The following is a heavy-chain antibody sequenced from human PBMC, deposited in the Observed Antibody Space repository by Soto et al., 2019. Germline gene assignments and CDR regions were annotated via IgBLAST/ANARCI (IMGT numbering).Heavy chain of an antibody. CDR2: IFYSGST. CDR3: AKDSGYNYGYFRWFDP. D-gene: IGHD5-18*01. J-gene: IGHJ5*02. CDR1: GGSISNYY. V-gene: IGHV4-59*01. Sequence: SETLSLTCTVSGGSISNYYCSWIRQPPGRGLEWIGHIFYSGSTNYNPALKSRVTISVDTSKSQFSLKLNSVTAADTAVYYCAKDSGYNYGYFRWFDPWGQGTLVTVS.